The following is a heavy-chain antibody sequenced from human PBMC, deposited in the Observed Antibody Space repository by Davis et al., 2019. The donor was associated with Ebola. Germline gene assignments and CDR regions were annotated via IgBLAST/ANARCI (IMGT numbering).Heavy chain of an antibody. CDR1: GFTFSSYS. CDR3: ARGRIFSYSSSWYYFDY. CDR2: ISSSSSYI. Sequence: GGSLRLSCAASGFTFSSYSMNWVRQAPGKGLEWVSSISSSSSYIYYADSVKGRFTISRDNAKNSLYLQMNSLRAEDTAVYYCARGRIFSYSSSWYYFDYWGQGTLVTVSS. J-gene: IGHJ4*02. V-gene: IGHV3-21*01. D-gene: IGHD6-13*01.